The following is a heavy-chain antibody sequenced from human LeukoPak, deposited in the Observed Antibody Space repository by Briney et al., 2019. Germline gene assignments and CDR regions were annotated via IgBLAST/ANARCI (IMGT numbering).Heavy chain of an antibody. CDR1: GFTFSSYA. V-gene: IGHV3-30-3*01. CDR3: ARALLLRYFDWLLGAPDY. CDR2: ISYDGSNK. Sequence: PGRSLRLSCAASGFTFSSYAMHWVRQAPGKGLEWVAVISYDGSNKYYADSVEGRFTISRDNSKNTLYLQMNSLRAEDTAVYYCARALLLRYFDWLLGAPDYWGQGTLVTVSS. J-gene: IGHJ4*02. D-gene: IGHD3-9*01.